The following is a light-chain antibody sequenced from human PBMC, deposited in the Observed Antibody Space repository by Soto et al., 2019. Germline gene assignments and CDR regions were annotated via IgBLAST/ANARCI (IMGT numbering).Light chain of an antibody. CDR3: QQYNKWPLT. V-gene: IGKV3D-15*01. J-gene: IGKJ1*01. Sequence: EIVLTQSPGTLSLSPGERATLSCMASQTVSSSFLAWYQQTPGQAPRLLIYAASSRATGIPARFSGSASGTEFTLTISSLQSEDFTVYYCQQYNKWPLTFGQGTKVDI. CDR1: QTVSSS. CDR2: AAS.